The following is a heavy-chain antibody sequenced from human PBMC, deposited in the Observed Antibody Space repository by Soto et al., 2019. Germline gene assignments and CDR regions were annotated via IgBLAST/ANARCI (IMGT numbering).Heavy chain of an antibody. CDR2: INPSGGST. J-gene: IGHJ3*02. Sequence: QVQLVQSGAEVKKPGASVKVSCKASGYTFTSYYMHWVRQAPGQGLEWMGIINPSGGSTSYAQKFQGRVTMTRDTSTSTVYMELSSLRSEDTAVYYCARDGGPSIAAHYDAFDIWGQGTMVTVSS. D-gene: IGHD6-6*01. CDR1: GYTFTSYY. V-gene: IGHV1-46*03. CDR3: ARDGGPSIAAHYDAFDI.